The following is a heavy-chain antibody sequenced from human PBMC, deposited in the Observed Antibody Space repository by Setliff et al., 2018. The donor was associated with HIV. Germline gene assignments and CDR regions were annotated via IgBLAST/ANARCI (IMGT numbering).Heavy chain of an antibody. CDR1: GYSIRSGYY. J-gene: IGHJ5*02. CDR2: IFHSGST. D-gene: IGHD1-1*01. Sequence: ETLSLTCAVSGYSIRSGYYWGWSRQSPGKGLEWIGSIFHSGSTYTSPSLRSRVTMSVDTSKNQFSLNLNSVTAADTAVYYCARWMTSRINRRHLRGDWFDPWGQGSLVTVSS. CDR3: ARWMTSRINRRHLRGDWFDP. V-gene: IGHV4-38-2*01.